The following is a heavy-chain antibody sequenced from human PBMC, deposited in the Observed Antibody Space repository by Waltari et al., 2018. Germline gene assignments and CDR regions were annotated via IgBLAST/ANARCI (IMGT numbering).Heavy chain of an antibody. CDR2: MTSDERTI. V-gene: IGHV3-48*01. CDR1: GFNFRVYS. CDR3: ARSVEGAFDV. J-gene: IGHJ3*01. Sequence: EVQLVESGGGLVQPGGSRRLSCAASGFNFRVYSMNWVRQAPGKGLEWVSYMTSDERTIYYADSVEGRFTISRDNAKGSVYLQMNSLRAEDMAVYYCARSVEGAFDVWGQGTMVTVSS.